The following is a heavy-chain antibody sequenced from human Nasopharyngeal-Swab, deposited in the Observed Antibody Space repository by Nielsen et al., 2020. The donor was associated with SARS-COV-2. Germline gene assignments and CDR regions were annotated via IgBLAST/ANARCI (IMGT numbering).Heavy chain of an antibody. Sequence: GGSLRLSCAASGFTFSNYWMHWVRQTPGKGLVWVSTIASNGGTTNYADSVKGRFTVSRDNAKNTLYLQLNSLRVEDAAVYYCGKGQSSAAKNSPFDYWGQGTLVTVSS. CDR2: IASNGGTT. J-gene: IGHJ4*02. CDR1: GFTFSNYW. D-gene: IGHD6-13*01. V-gene: IGHV3-74*01. CDR3: GKGQSSAAKNSPFDY.